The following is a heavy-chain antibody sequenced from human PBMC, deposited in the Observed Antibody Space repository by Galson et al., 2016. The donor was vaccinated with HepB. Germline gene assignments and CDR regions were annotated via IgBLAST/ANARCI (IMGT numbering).Heavy chain of an antibody. CDR1: GFTFSDFS. V-gene: IGHV3-21*01. CDR3: ARDRSNYDFWSGYMPDYYFDY. Sequence: SLRLSCAASGFTFSDFSMNWVRQAPGKGLEWVSSISSGSRDIYYADSVKGRFTISRDNAKNSLYLQMNSLRAEDKAVYYCARDRSNYDFWSGYMPDYYFDYWGQGTLVTVSS. J-gene: IGHJ4*02. CDR2: ISSGSRDI. D-gene: IGHD3-3*01.